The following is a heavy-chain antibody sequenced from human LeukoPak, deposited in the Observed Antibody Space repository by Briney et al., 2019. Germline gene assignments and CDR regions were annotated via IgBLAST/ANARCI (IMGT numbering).Heavy chain of an antibody. V-gene: IGHV4-38-2*01. CDR2: IYPSGNT. D-gene: IGHD3-10*01. CDR1: GYSISSDYS. Sequence: SETLSLTCAVSGYSISSDYSWGWIRQPPGKGLEWIGSIYPSGNTYYNLSLKSRVTISVVTSKNQFSLKLSSVTAADTAVYYCARWASGGSADFDYWGQGTLVTVSS. J-gene: IGHJ4*02. CDR3: ARWASGGSADFDY.